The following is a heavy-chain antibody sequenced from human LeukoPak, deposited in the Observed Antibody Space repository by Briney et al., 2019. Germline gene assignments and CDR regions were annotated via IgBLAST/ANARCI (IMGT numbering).Heavy chain of an antibody. CDR3: RIVVVPAAISPLRGGYMDV. Sequence: GGSLKLSCAASGFIFSGSAMHWVRQASGKGLEWVGRIRSKANSYATAYAASVKGRFTISRDDSKNTAYLQMNSLKTEDTAVYYCRIVVVPAAISPLRGGYMDVWGKGTTVTVSS. CDR2: IRSKANSYAT. V-gene: IGHV3-73*01. CDR1: GFIFSGSA. J-gene: IGHJ6*03. D-gene: IGHD2-2*01.